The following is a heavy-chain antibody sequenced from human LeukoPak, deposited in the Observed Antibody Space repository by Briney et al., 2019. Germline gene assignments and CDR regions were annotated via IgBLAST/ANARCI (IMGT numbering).Heavy chain of an antibody. CDR3: ASPYGSGTYFDY. J-gene: IGHJ4*02. D-gene: IGHD3-10*01. V-gene: IGHV4-39*01. CDR2: IYYNGST. CDR1: GGSISSSSYY. Sequence: PSETLSLTCTVSGGSISSSSYYWGWIRQPPGKGLEWIGSIYYNGSTYYNPSLKSRVTISVDTSKNQFSLKLSSVTAADTAVYYCASPYGSGTYFDYWGQGTLVTVSS.